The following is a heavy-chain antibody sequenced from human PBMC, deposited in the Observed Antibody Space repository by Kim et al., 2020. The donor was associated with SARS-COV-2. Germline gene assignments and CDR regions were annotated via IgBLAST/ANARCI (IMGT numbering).Heavy chain of an antibody. J-gene: IGHJ6*02. D-gene: IGHD1-26*01. V-gene: IGHV3-72*01. CDR3: ARVSATVGMDV. Sequence: GGSLRLSCAASGFTFSDHYMDWVRQAPGKGLEWVGRSRNKANSYTTEYAASVKGRFTISRDDSKNSLYLQMNSLKTEDTAVYYCARVSATVGMDVWGQGTTVIVSS. CDR1: GFTFSDHY. CDR2: SRNKANSYTT.